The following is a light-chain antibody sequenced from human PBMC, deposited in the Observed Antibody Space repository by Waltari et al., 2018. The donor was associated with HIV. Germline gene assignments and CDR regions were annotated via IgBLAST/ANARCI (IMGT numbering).Light chain of an antibody. Sequence: DIVMTQSPVTLSVSPGERATISYKASQTVSGNLAWYQQRPGQSLRLLTYAAPTRATDTPPRFSGSGSETDFTLTIGSLQSEDFAIYLCQQYQSWPRTFGQGTKVEIK. J-gene: IGKJ4*01. CDR3: QQYQSWPRT. CDR1: QTVSGN. CDR2: AAP. V-gene: IGKV3D-15*01.